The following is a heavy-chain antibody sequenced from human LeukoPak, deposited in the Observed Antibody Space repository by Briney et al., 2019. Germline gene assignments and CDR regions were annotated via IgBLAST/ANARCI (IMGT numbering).Heavy chain of an antibody. J-gene: IGHJ4*02. D-gene: IGHD3-22*01. CDR3: ARVQYGHYDNIVPEFFDF. V-gene: IGHV1-18*01. Sequence: ASVKVSCKASGYTFTSYGISWVRQAPGQGLEWMGWISVYHGNTNYAQKLQGRVTMTTDTSTSTAYMELRSLRSDDTAFYYCARVQYGHYDNIVPEFFDFWGQGTLVTVSS. CDR1: GYTFTSYG. CDR2: ISVYHGNT.